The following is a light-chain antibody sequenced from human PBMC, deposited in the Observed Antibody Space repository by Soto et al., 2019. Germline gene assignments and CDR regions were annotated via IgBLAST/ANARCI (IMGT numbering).Light chain of an antibody. V-gene: IGLV4-69*01. CDR2: LNSDGSH. J-gene: IGLJ2*01. CDR1: SGHNSYA. CDR3: QTGGTGSYVV. Sequence: QLVLTQSPSASASLGASVKLTCTLSSGHNSYAIAWHLQQPEKGPRYLMNLNSDGSHSRGDGIPDRFSGSSSGAERYLTISSLQSEDEADYYCQTGGTGSYVVFGGGTKLTVL.